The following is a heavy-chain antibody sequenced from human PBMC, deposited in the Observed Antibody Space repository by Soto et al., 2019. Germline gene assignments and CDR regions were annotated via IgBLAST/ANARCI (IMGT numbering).Heavy chain of an antibody. CDR1: GGSISSYY. V-gene: IGHV4-59*01. CDR3: ARGLAGYYDSSGYLDY. J-gene: IGHJ4*02. Sequence: PSETLSLTCTVSGGSISSYYWSWIRQPPGKGLEWIGYIYYSGSTNYNPSLKSRVTISVDTSNNTLYLQMNSLRAEDTAVYYCARGLAGYYDSSGYLDYWGQGTLVTVSS. D-gene: IGHD3-22*01. CDR2: IYYSGST.